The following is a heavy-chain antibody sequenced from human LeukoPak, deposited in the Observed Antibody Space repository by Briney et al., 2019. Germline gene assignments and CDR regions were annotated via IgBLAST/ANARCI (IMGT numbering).Heavy chain of an antibody. CDR3: ARGGDYKNDY. CDR2: INDAGSSI. V-gene: IGHV3-74*01. Sequence: PGGSLRLSCAASGFTFSSYWMHWVRQTPGKGLVWVSRINDAGSSISYADSVKGRVTISRDNAKNTLYLQMNNLRAEDTAVYYCARGGDYKNDYWGQGTLVTVSS. J-gene: IGHJ4*02. D-gene: IGHD4-17*01. CDR1: GFTFSSYW.